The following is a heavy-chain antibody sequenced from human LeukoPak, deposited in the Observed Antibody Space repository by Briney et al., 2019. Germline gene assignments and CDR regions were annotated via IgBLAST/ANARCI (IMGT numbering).Heavy chain of an antibody. V-gene: IGHV3-53*01. D-gene: IGHD6-13*01. J-gene: IGHJ5*01. CDR3: AGAHSSSWSVF. Sequence: GGSLRLSCATSGFTVSGNYMSWVRQAPWKGLEWVSVIYSGGNTYYADSVKGRFTISRDNSKNTVYLQMNSLRAEDTAVYYCAGAHSSSWSVFWGRGTLVTVSS. CDR1: GFTVSGNY. CDR2: IYSGGNT.